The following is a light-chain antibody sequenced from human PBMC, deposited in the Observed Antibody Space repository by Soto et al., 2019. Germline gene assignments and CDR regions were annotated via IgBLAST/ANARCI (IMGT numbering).Light chain of an antibody. CDR3: SSYTTAATLV. CDR1: SSDIGGHDY. Sequence: QSALTQPASVSGSPGQSITISCTGTSSDIGGHDYVSWYQHFPGKAPKLILYDVTQRPSGISPRFSGSKSGNTASLTISGLQSEDEADYYCSSYTTAATLVFGGGTKLTVL. CDR2: DVT. J-gene: IGLJ3*02. V-gene: IGLV2-14*01.